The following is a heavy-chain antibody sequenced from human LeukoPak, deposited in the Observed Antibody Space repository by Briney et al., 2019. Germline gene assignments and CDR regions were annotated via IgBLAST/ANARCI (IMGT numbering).Heavy chain of an antibody. Sequence: GGSVTLSCSACGFRFYDFSMGRLAQAPGQGLVGRLVLILGIDNSYSADSVKGRFTISRDTSKNTLYLQMNSLRAEDTAVYYCGKSRGSTVTWEAVDYWGQGTLVSVSS. CDR2: LILGIDNS. CDR1: GFRFYDFS. V-gene: IGHV3-23*01. D-gene: IGHD4-17*01. CDR3: GKSRGSTVTWEAVDY. J-gene: IGHJ4*02.